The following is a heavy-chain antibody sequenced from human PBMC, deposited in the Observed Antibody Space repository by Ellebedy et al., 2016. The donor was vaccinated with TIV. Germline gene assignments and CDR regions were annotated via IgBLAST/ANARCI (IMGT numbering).Heavy chain of an antibody. CDR2: INADGSST. D-gene: IGHD6-25*01. CDR3: ARGRERLGYYGMDV. Sequence: GESLKISCAASGITFSGLTFSSFWMQCVRQPPGQGLVWFSRINADGSSTDYADSVKGRFTISRDNAKNTLYLEMNSLRAEDTAVYYCARGRERLGYYGMDVWGQGTTVTVSS. J-gene: IGHJ6*02. V-gene: IGHV3-74*01. CDR1: GITFSGLTFSSFW.